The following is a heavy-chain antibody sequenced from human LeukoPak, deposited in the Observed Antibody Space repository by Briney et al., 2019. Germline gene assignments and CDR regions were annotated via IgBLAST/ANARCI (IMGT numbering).Heavy chain of an antibody. J-gene: IGHJ4*02. CDR1: GGSISSSSYY. Sequence: ASETLSLTCTVSGGSISSSSYYWGWIRQPPGKGLEWIGSIYYSGSTNYNPSLKSRVTISVDTSKNQFSLKLSSVTAADTAVYYCARWELLRDFDYWGQGPLVTVSS. D-gene: IGHD1-26*01. CDR3: ARWELLRDFDY. V-gene: IGHV4-39*07. CDR2: IYYSGST.